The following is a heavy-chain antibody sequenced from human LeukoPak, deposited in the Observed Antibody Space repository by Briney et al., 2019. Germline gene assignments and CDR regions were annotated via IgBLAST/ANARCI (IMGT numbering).Heavy chain of an antibody. CDR1: GGSIATYY. J-gene: IGHJ4*02. V-gene: IGHV4-59*01. CDR3: AKLGNPRAY. CDR2: IYYFEKT. D-gene: IGHD7-27*01. Sequence: SETQSLTCTVSGGSIATYYWSWIRQPPGKGLEWIGHIYYFEKTDYNPSLESRVTISVDAAKNHFSLKLRSVTPLDTAVYYCAKLGNPRAYWGQGILVTVSS.